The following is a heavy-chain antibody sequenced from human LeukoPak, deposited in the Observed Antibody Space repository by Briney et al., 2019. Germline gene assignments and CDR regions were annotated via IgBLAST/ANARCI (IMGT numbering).Heavy chain of an antibody. V-gene: IGHV4-34*01. CDR3: ARVGGYYYRKVFDY. CDR2: INHSGST. D-gene: IGHD3-22*01. Sequence: PSETLSLTCAVYGGSFSGYYWSWIRQPPGKGLEWIGEINHSGSTYYNPSLKSRVTISVDTSKNQFSLKLSSVTAADTAVYYCARVGGYYYRKVFDYWGQGTLVTVSS. J-gene: IGHJ4*02. CDR1: GGSFSGYY.